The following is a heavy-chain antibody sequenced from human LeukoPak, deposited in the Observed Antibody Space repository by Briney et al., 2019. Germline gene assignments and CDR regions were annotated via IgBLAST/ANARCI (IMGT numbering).Heavy chain of an antibody. J-gene: IGHJ5*02. CDR2: INPNSGGT. CDR1: GYTFTGYY. V-gene: IGHV1-2*02. Sequence: ASVKVSCKASGYTFTGYYMHWVRQAPGQGLEWMGWINPNSGGTNYAQKFQGRVTMTRDTSISTAYMELSRLRSDDTAVYYCARDTAIVTYWFDPWGQGNLVSVSS. D-gene: IGHD5-18*01. CDR3: ARDTAIVTYWFDP.